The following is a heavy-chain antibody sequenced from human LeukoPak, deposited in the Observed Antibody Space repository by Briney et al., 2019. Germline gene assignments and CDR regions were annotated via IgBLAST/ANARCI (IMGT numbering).Heavy chain of an antibody. J-gene: IGHJ4*02. CDR3: ARDLYPTWIQLLGPFDY. V-gene: IGHV1-46*01. CDR2: INPSGGST. CDR1: GYTFTSYY. D-gene: IGHD5-18*01. Sequence: ASVKVSCKASGYTFTSYYMHWVRQAPGQGLEWMGIINPSGGSTSYAQKFQGRVTMTRDTSTSTVYMEPSSLRSEDTAVYYCARDLYPTWIQLLGPFDYWGQGTLVTVSS.